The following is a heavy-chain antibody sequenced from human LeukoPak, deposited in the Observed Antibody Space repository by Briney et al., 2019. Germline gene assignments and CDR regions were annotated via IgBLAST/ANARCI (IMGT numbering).Heavy chain of an antibody. Sequence: GGSLRLSCAASGFTFSSYAMHWVRQAPGKGLEYVSAISSNGGSTYYANSVKGRFTISRDNSKNTLYLQMGSLRAEDMAVYYCARALVGATTDFDYWGQGTLVTVSS. CDR1: GFTFSSYA. CDR3: ARALVGATTDFDY. CDR2: ISSNGGST. V-gene: IGHV3-64*01. J-gene: IGHJ4*02. D-gene: IGHD1-26*01.